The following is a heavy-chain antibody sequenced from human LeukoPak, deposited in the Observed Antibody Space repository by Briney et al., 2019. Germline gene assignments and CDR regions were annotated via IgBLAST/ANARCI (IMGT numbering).Heavy chain of an antibody. D-gene: IGHD3-9*01. CDR2: ISSSGSTI. J-gene: IGHJ4*02. V-gene: IGHV3-48*03. CDR1: GFTFSSYE. CDR3: AKEPLRYFDWLLSNFDY. Sequence: GGSLRLSCAASGFTFSSYEMNWVRQAPGKGLEWVSYISSSGSTIYYADSVKGRFTISRDNSKNTLYLQMNSLRAEDTAVYYCAKEPLRYFDWLLSNFDYWGQGTLVTVSS.